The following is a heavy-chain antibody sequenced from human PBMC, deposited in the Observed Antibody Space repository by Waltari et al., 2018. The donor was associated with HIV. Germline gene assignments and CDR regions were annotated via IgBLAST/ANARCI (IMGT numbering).Heavy chain of an antibody. V-gene: IGHV1-2*06. CDR2: INPNSGGT. CDR3: AKDGNYHDDY. Sequence: QVQLVQSGAEVKKPGASVKVSCKASGYIFTDYYMHWVRQAPGQGLEWMGRINPNSGGTDYAQKLQGRVTMTRDTSFSTAYMELSRLSSDDTAVYYCAKDGNYHDDYWGQGTLVTVSS. CDR1: GYIFTDYY. J-gene: IGHJ4*02. D-gene: IGHD3-10*01.